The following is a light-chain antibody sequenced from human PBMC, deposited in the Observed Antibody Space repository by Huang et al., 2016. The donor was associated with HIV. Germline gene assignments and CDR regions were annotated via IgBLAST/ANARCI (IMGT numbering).Light chain of an antibody. V-gene: IGKV3-15*01. CDR1: RSLSST. J-gene: IGKJ1*01. CDR2: GAS. CDR3: QQYNNWPPA. Sequence: IVMTQSPVTLSVSPGERATLSCRASRSLSSTVAWYQQKLGQAPRLLMYGASARATGIPARFSGTGSGTEFNLTISSLQSEDFAVYYCQQYNNWPPAFGQGTKVEIK.